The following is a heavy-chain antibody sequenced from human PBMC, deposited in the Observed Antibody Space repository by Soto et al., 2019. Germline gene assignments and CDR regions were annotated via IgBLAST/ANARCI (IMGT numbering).Heavy chain of an antibody. V-gene: IGHV3-33*01. Sequence: QVQLVESGGGVVQPGRSLRLSCAASGFTFSSYGMHWVRQAPGKGLEWVAVIWYDGSNKYYADSVKGRFTISRDNSKNTLYLQMNSLRAEDTAVYYCARRGLLWSFDYWGKGTLVTVAS. CDR2: IWYDGSNK. J-gene: IGHJ4*02. CDR3: ARRGLLWSFDY. CDR1: GFTFSSYG. D-gene: IGHD3-10*01.